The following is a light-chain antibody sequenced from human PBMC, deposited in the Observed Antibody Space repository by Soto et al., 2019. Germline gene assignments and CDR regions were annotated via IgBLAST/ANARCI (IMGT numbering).Light chain of an antibody. Sequence: DIRMTQSPSSVSASVGDIVTITGGASQGISSYLAWYQQKPGKAPKLLIYAASTLQSGVPSRFSGSGSGTEFTLTISSLQPEDFATYYCQQLSSYPLTFGGGTKVDIK. V-gene: IGKV1-9*01. CDR3: QQLSSYPLT. J-gene: IGKJ4*01. CDR2: AAS. CDR1: QGISSY.